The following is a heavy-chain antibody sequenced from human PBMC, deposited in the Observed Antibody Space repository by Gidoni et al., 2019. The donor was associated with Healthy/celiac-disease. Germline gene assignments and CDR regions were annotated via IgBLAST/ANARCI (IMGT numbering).Heavy chain of an antibody. J-gene: IGHJ4*02. CDR2: SSGSGGST. D-gene: IGHD6-13*01. CDR1: GFTFSSYA. CDR3: AKVAAAATRVLYFDY. Sequence: EVQLLESGGGLVQPGGSLRLHCAASGFTFSSYALSWFRQAPGKGRGWVSASSGSGGSTYSADSVKGLFTISRDNSKNTLYLQMNSLRAEDTAVYYCAKVAAAATRVLYFDYWGQGTLVTVSS. V-gene: IGHV3-23*01.